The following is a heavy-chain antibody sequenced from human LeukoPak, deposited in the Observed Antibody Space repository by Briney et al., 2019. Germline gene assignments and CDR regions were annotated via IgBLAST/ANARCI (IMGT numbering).Heavy chain of an antibody. V-gene: IGHV3-30*02. Sequence: WGSLRLSCAASGFTFSSYGMHWVRQAPGKGLEWVAFIRYDGSNKYYADFVKGRFTISRDNSKNTLYLQMNSLRAEDTAVYYCAKDSSTYYYGSGSYGGSVDYWGQGTLVTVSS. CDR1: GFTFSSYG. CDR3: AKDSSTYYYGSGSYGGSVDY. D-gene: IGHD3-10*01. J-gene: IGHJ4*02. CDR2: IRYDGSNK.